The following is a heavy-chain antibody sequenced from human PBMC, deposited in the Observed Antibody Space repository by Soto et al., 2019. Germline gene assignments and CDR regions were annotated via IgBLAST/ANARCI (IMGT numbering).Heavy chain of an antibody. CDR2: IFPLTDIP. CDR3: ARGPLVVLNYFES. Sequence: QVQLVQSGTEVKKPGSSVKVSCKASGGTFRNYPINWVRQAPGQGLGWMRSIFPLTDIPDYAQNFQARLTISADKSTSTAYRELSSLTSDDTAMYFCARGPLVVLNYFESWGQGTLVTVSS. V-gene: IGHV1-69*02. J-gene: IGHJ4*02. CDR1: GGTFRNYP.